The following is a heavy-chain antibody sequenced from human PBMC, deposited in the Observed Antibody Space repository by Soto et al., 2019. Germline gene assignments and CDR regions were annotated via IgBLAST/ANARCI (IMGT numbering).Heavy chain of an antibody. V-gene: IGHV4-39*01. Sequence: QLQLQESGPGLVKPSETLSLTCTVSGGSISSSSYYWGWIRQPPGKGLEWIGSIYYSGSTYYNPSLKSRVTISVDTAKNQFSLKLSSVTAADTAVYYCARPARYSSPSGFGYWVQGTLVTVSS. CDR3: ARPARYSSPSGFGY. CDR1: GGSISSSSYY. CDR2: IYYSGST. D-gene: IGHD6-19*01. J-gene: IGHJ4*02.